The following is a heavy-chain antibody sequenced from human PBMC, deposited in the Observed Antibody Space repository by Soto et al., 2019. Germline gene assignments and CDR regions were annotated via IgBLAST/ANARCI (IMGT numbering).Heavy chain of an antibody. Sequence: GGSRRLSCAASGFTFSSYWMSWDRQAPGKGLGWEANIKQDGSENYYVDTVKGRFTISRDNAKNSLYLQMKSLRAEDTAVYYCARSKGFYDRTDFDYWGQGTLVTVSS. CDR2: IKQDGSEN. CDR3: ARSKGFYDRTDFDY. V-gene: IGHV3-7*03. D-gene: IGHD3-16*01. CDR1: GFTFSSYW. J-gene: IGHJ4*02.